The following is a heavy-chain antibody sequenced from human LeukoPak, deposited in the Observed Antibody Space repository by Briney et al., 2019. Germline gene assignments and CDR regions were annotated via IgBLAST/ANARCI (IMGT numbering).Heavy chain of an antibody. Sequence: PSETLSLTCTVSGGTISSYSWSWLRQPAGKGLEWIGRIYTTGSTNYNPSLKSRVTLSVDTSKNQFSLKLRSVTAADTAVYYCARGGSGSYSSFDYWGQGTLVTVSS. J-gene: IGHJ4*02. CDR3: ARGGSGSYSSFDY. D-gene: IGHD1-26*01. CDR1: GGTISSYS. V-gene: IGHV4-4*07. CDR2: IYTTGST.